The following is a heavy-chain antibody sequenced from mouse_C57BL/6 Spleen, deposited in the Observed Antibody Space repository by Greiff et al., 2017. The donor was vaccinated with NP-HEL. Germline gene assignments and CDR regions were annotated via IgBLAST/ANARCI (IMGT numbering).Heavy chain of an antibody. Sequence: EVKLVESGGGLVKPGGSLKLSCAASGFTFSSYAMSWVRQTPEKRLEWVATISDGGSYTYYPDNVKGRFPITRDNAKNNRYLQMSHLKSEETAMYYCARDREDGYYFDYWGQGTTLTVSS. CDR1: GFTFSSYA. J-gene: IGHJ2*01. V-gene: IGHV5-4*01. CDR2: ISDGGSYT. D-gene: IGHD2-3*01. CDR3: ARDREDGYYFDY.